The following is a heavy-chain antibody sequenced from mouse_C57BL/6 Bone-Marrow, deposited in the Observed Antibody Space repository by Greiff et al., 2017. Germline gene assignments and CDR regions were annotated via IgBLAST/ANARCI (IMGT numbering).Heavy chain of an antibody. D-gene: IGHD1-1*01. V-gene: IGHV2-2*01. Sequence: QVQLQQSGPGLEQPSQSLSITCTVSGFSLTSYGVHWVRQSPGKGLEWLGVIWSGGSTDYNAAFISRLSISKDNSKSQVFFKMNSLQADDTAIYYCARGLLRWALDYWGQGTTLTVSS. J-gene: IGHJ2*01. CDR3: ARGLLRWALDY. CDR2: IWSGGST. CDR1: GFSLTSYG.